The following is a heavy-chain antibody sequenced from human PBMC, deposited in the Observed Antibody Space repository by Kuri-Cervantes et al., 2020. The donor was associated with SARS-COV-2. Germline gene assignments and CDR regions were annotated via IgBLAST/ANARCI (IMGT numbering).Heavy chain of an antibody. CDR2: NSSSGSTI. J-gene: IGHJ4*02. Sequence: GESLKISCVASGFNFSSYEMNWVRQAPGRGLEWVSYNSSSGSTIYYADSVKGRFTISRDDAKNSLYLQMGSLRVEDTAVYYCTRMSSGGSPDYWGQGTLVTVSS. CDR1: GFNFSSYE. V-gene: IGHV3-48*03. D-gene: IGHD2-15*01. CDR3: TRMSSGGSPDY.